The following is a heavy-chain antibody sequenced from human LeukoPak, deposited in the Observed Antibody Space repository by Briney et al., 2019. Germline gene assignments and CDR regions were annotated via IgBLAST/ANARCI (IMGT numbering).Heavy chain of an antibody. CDR3: ASLTYYYDSSGYYFDY. V-gene: IGHV1-18*01. D-gene: IGHD3-22*01. CDR1: GYTFTSYG. CDR2: ISAYNGNT. Sequence: ASVKVSCKASGYTFTSYGISWVRQAPGQGLEWMGWISAYNGNTNYAQKLQGRVTMTTHTSTSTAYMELRRLRSDDTAVYYCASLTYYYDSSGYYFDYWGQGTLVTVSS. J-gene: IGHJ4*02.